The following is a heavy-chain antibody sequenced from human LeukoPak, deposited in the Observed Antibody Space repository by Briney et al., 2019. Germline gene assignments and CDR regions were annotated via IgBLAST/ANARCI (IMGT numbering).Heavy chain of an antibody. CDR2: ISWDGGST. CDR1: GFTFDDYA. J-gene: IGHJ1*01. Sequence: GGSLRLSCAASGFTFDDYAMHWVRQAPGKGLEWVSLISWDGGSTYYADSVKGRFTISRDNSKNSLYLQMNSLRAEDTAVFYCAKEIYGDPTGGRFQHWGQGTLVTVSS. CDR3: AKEIYGDPTGGRFQH. D-gene: IGHD4-17*01. V-gene: IGHV3-43D*03.